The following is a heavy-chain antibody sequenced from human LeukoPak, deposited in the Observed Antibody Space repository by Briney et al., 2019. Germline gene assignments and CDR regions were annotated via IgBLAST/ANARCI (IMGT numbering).Heavy chain of an antibody. J-gene: IGHJ3*02. CDR2: INPNSGGT. V-gene: IGHV1-2*04. D-gene: IGHD3-16*01. CDR1: GYTFTGYY. Sequence: ASVKVSCKASGYTFTGYYMHWVRQAPRQGLEWMACINPNSGGTNYAQKFQGWFTMSRDTSSSTAYMQMSRLRSDDTAVYYCGRRRALREPPVFGGNKSGFDIWGQGTMVTVSS. CDR3: GRRRALREPPVFGGNKSGFDI.